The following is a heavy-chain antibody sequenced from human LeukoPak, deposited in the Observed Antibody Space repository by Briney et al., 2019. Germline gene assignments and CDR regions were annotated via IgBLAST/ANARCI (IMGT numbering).Heavy chain of an antibody. CDR3: ARDSGSGASDY. D-gene: IGHD3-10*01. J-gene: IGHJ4*02. Sequence: SETLSLTCTVSGGSISSYYWSWIRKPAGKGLEWIGRIYSSGSTNYNPSPKSRVTVSVDTSKNQFSLQLTSVTAADTAVYYCARDSGSGASDYWGQGTLVTVSS. CDR1: GGSISSYY. CDR2: IYSSGST. V-gene: IGHV4-4*07.